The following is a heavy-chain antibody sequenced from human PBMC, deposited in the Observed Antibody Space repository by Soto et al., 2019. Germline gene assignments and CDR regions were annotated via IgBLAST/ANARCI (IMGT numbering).Heavy chain of an antibody. J-gene: IGHJ6*02. Sequence: QVQLVQSGAEVKKPGSSVNVSCKASGDTFSSYAISWVRQAPGKWLEWMGKIIPTFGKTNYAQKFQGRLTMSADDSTSTSYMELSSLVSEDTAVYYCARDPLSPFAMDVWGQGTTVTVSS. CDR3: ARDPLSPFAMDV. D-gene: IGHD3-10*01. V-gene: IGHV1-69*18. CDR1: GDTFSSYA. CDR2: IIPTFGKT.